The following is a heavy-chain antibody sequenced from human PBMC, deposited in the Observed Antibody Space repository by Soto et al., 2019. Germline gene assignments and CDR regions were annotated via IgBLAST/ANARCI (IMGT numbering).Heavy chain of an antibody. Sequence: EVQLVESGGGLVQPGRSLRLSCAASGFSFDDYAMHWVRQAPGKGLEWVSGISWNSGAIGYTDSVKGRFTISRDNAKNSLYRQMHSLRAEDTALYYCAKGVTMIGSYFDYWGQGTLVTVSS. CDR2: ISWNSGAI. J-gene: IGHJ4*02. D-gene: IGHD3-22*01. CDR1: GFSFDDYA. CDR3: AKGVTMIGSYFDY. V-gene: IGHV3-9*01.